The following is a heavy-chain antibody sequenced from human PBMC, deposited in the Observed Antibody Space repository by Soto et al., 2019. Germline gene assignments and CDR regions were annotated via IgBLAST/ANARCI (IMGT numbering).Heavy chain of an antibody. CDR1: GGSFSGYY. D-gene: IGHD2-2*01. CDR2: INHSGST. V-gene: IGHV4-34*01. J-gene: IGHJ5*02. CDR3: ARSVPATVDWFDP. Sequence: ASETLSLTCAVYGGSFSGYYWSWIRQPPGKGLEWIGEINHSGSTNYNPSLKSRVTISVDTSKNQFSLKLSSVTAADTAVYYCARSVPATVDWFDPWGQGTLVTVSS.